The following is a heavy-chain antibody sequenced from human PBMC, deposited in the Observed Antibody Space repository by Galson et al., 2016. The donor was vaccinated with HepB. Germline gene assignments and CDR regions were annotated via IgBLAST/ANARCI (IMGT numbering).Heavy chain of an antibody. D-gene: IGHD2-21*01. V-gene: IGHV3-7*03. CDR2: INQDGTRV. J-gene: IGHJ5*01. CDR3: VVGPPTDS. CDR1: GFTFINYW. Sequence: SLRLSCAASGFTFINYWMTWVRQTPEKRLEWVANINQDGTRVYYLDSVKGRFTISRDNAKNLLYLQMNSLRVEDTAIYYCVVGPPTDSWGQGTLVTVSS.